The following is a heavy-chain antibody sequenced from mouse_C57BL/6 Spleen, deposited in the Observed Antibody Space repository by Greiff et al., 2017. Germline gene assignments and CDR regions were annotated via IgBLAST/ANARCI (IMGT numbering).Heavy chain of an antibody. CDR3: TRERSNYGFDY. CDR2: ISSGGDYI. V-gene: IGHV5-9-1*02. Sequence: DVMLVESGEGLVKPGGSLKLSCAASGFTFSSYAMSWVRPTPEKRLEWVAYISSGGDYIYYADTVKGRFTISRDNARNTLYLQMSSLKSEDTAMYYCTRERSNYGFDYWGQGTTLTVSS. CDR1: GFTFSSYA. J-gene: IGHJ2*01. D-gene: IGHD2-5*01.